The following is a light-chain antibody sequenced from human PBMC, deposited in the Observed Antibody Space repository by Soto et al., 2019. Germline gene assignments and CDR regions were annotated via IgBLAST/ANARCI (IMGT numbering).Light chain of an antibody. J-gene: IGKJ1*01. CDR2: AAS. CDR3: QQSDSTSWT. Sequence: DIQMTQSPSSLSASVGDRVTITCRASQSISSYLNWYQQKPWKAPKLLIYAASSLQSGVPSRFSGSGSGTDFTLTIRSLQPEDFATYYCQQSDSTSWTFGQGTKVEIK. CDR1: QSISSY. V-gene: IGKV1-39*01.